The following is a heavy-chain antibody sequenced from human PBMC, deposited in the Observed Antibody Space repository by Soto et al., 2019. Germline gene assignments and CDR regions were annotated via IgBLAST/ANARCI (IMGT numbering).Heavy chain of an antibody. CDR2: FDPEDEET. CDR1: GNNVSDLS. CDR3: TNLYSHAWSYAFQI. Sequence: QVQLVQSGAEVKKPGALVKVSCKVSGNNVSDLSIHWVRQAPGKGLEWLGGFDPEDEETLYAQKFRGRLTVTEGTTTEIAYVELSDLRPEDTAVYFCTNLYSHAWSYAFQIWGQGTVVTVSS. J-gene: IGHJ3*02. V-gene: IGHV1-24*01. D-gene: IGHD3-16*01.